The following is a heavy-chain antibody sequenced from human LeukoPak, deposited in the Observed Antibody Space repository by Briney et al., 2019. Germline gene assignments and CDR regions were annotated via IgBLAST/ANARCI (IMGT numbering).Heavy chain of an antibody. J-gene: IGHJ4*02. D-gene: IGHD2-21*01. CDR2: ISGSGGST. V-gene: IGHV3-23*01. Sequence: PGGSLRLSCAASGFTFSSYGMSWVRQAPGKGLEWVSAISGSGGSTYYADSVKGRFTISRDNSKNTLYLQMNSLRAEDTAVYYCARGILRLADCLDYWGQGTLVTVSS. CDR1: GFTFSSYG. CDR3: ARGILRLADCLDY.